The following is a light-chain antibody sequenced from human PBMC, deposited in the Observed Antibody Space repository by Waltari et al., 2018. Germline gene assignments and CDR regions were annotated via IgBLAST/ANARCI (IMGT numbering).Light chain of an antibody. CDR2: DIT. CDR1: QSLLYSDGNTF. J-gene: IGKJ4*01. Sequence: DVVLTQSPLFLAVTPGPSVSIPCTSSQSLLYSDGNTFLTWFHQRPGQSPRRLIYDITSRASGVPARFSGSGSGTNFTLNIAGVEADDAGVYFCVQGTHWVTFGGGT. CDR3: VQGTHWVT. V-gene: IGKV2-30*01.